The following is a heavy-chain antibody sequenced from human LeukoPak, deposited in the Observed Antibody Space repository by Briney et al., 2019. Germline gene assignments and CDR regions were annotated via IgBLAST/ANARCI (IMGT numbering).Heavy chain of an antibody. CDR2: INPNSGGT. D-gene: IGHD6-6*01. V-gene: IGHV1-2*06. Sequence: ASVKVSCKASGYTFTGYYMHWVRQAPGQGLEWMGRINPNSGGTNYAQKFQGRVTMTRDTSISTAYMELSRLRSDDTAVYYCARVYSCSSPTDYWGQGTLVTVSS. CDR1: GYTFTGYY. J-gene: IGHJ4*02. CDR3: ARVYSCSSPTDY.